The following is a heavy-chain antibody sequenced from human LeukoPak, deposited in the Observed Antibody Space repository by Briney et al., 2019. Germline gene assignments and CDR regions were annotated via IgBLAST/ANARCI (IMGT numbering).Heavy chain of an antibody. CDR3: AREWLVYWYFDL. D-gene: IGHD6-19*01. CDR2: VSYDGSNT. J-gene: IGHJ2*01. Sequence: GGSLRLSCAASAFTFTSYGLHWVRQAPGKGLEWVAVVSYDGSNTYYADSVKGRFTISRDNSKNTLYLQMNSLRAEDTAVYYCAREWLVYWYFDLWGRGTLVTVSS. CDR1: AFTFTSYG. V-gene: IGHV3-30*03.